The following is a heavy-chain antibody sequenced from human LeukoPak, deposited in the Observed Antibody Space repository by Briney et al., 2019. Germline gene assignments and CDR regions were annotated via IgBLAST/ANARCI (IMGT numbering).Heavy chain of an antibody. J-gene: IGHJ4*02. CDR1: GFTFSNYA. Sequence: QPGGSLRLSCAASGFTFSNYAMTWVRQAPGKGLEWVSGSSGSGVGTYYADSVKGRFSISRDNSKNTLYLQMNSLRAEDTAVYYCAKNLGYYYESNGDWGQGTQVTVSS. CDR3: AKNLGYYYESNGD. D-gene: IGHD3-22*01. V-gene: IGHV3-23*01. CDR2: SSGSGVGT.